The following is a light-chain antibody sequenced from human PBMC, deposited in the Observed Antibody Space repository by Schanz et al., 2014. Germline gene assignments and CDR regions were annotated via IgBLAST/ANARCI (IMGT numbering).Light chain of an antibody. J-gene: IGLJ2*01. V-gene: IGLV2-18*02. Sequence: QSALTQPASVSGSPGQSVTISCTGSSSDVGRYNRVSWFQQPPGTAPKLMIFQVNSRPSGVPDRFSGSKSGNTASLTVSGLQAEDEADYHCSSYAGRNTLIFGGGTKLTVL. CDR1: SSDVGRYNR. CDR2: QVN. CDR3: SSYAGRNTLI.